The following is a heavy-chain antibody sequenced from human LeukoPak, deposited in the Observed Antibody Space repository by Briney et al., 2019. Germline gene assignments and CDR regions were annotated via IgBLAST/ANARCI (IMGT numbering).Heavy chain of an antibody. V-gene: IGHV4-34*01. CDR2: INHSGST. CDR1: GGSFSGYY. CDR3: ARGLAKGAASGWFDP. Sequence: SETLSLTCAVYGGSFSGYYWSWIRQPPGEGLGWVGEINHSGSTNYNPSLKSRVTISVDTSKNQFSLKLKFVTAADTAVYDCARGLAKGAASGWFDPWGQGSLVTVSS. D-gene: IGHD6-13*01. J-gene: IGHJ5*02.